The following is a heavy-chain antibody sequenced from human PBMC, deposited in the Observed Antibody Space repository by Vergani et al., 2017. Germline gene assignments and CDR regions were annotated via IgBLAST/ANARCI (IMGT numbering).Heavy chain of an antibody. D-gene: IGHD3-10*01. CDR1: GFTFSSYA. Sequence: EVQLLESGGGLVQPGGSLRLSCAASGFTFSSYAMSWVRQAPGEGLEWVSSISGSGGSTYYADSVKGRFTISRDNSKNTLYLQMNSLRAEDTAVYYCAKDYGSGSYFHYYYYYGMDVWGQGTTVTVSS. J-gene: IGHJ6*02. CDR3: AKDYGSGSYFHYYYYYGMDV. CDR2: ISGSGGST. V-gene: IGHV3-23*01.